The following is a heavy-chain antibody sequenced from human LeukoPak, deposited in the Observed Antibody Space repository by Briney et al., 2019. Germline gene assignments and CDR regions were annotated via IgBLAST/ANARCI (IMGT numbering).Heavy chain of an antibody. CDR2: IKEDGSEK. Sequence: GGSLRLSCTASGFIFNNFGLMWVRQAPGKGLEWVANIKEDGSEKYYGDSVKGRFTISRDNAKNSLYLQMNSLRAEDTAVYYCARDSSGYQWGQGTLVTVSS. J-gene: IGHJ4*02. CDR3: ARDSSGYQ. D-gene: IGHD3-22*01. V-gene: IGHV3-7*01. CDR1: GFIFNNFG.